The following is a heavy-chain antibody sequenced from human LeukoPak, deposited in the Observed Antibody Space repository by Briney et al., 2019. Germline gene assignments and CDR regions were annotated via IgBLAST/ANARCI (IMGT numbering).Heavy chain of an antibody. Sequence: GGSLRLSCAASGLTFSTYWMQWVRQAPGKGLVWVSRISNDGSSTGYADFVKGRFTISRDNAKNTLYLQMNSLRAEDTAVYFCARHLTYGGWNSWGQGTLVTVSS. J-gene: IGHJ4*02. CDR1: GLTFSTYW. V-gene: IGHV3-74*01. D-gene: IGHD4-23*01. CDR2: ISNDGSST. CDR3: ARHLTYGGWNS.